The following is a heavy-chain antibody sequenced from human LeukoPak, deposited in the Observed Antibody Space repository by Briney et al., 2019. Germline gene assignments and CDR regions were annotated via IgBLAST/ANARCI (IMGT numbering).Heavy chain of an antibody. CDR2: IKPTGSDK. J-gene: IGHJ4*02. Sequence: PSETLSLTCTVSGGSISSSSYYWGWVRQAPGKGLEWLANIKPTGSDKYYADSVKGRFTMSRDNAKASLYLQLNSLRVEDTALYYCARGGFSRGYFDSWGQGTLVTVSS. V-gene: IGHV3-7*01. CDR1: GGSISSSSYY. D-gene: IGHD5-18*01. CDR3: ARGGFSRGYFDS.